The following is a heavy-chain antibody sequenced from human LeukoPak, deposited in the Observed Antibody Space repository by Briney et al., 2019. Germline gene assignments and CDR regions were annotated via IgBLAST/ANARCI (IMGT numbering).Heavy chain of an antibody. D-gene: IGHD2-2*01. CDR1: GFYFGGHA. CDR3: ARDDCSTSSCQKHQNWFDP. Sequence: GGSLRLSCVASGFYFGGHAMHWLRQAPGKGLEWVSYISRSITTIYYADSVKGRFTISRDNAENSLYLQMNGLRAEDTAVYYCARDDCSTSSCQKHQNWFDPWGQGTLVTVSS. CDR2: ISRSITTI. V-gene: IGHV3-48*01. J-gene: IGHJ5*02.